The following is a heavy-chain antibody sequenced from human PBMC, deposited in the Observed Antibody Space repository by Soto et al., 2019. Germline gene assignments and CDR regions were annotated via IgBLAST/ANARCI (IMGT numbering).Heavy chain of an antibody. CDR1: GFTVSSNY. J-gene: IGHJ3*02. CDR2: IYSGGST. CDR3: ARDEPRWPYAFDI. Sequence: VGSLRFSCAASGFTVSSNYMSWVRQAPGKGLEWVSVIYSGGSTYYADSVKGRFTISRDNSKNTLYLQMNSLRAEDTAVYYCARDEPRWPYAFDIWGQGTMVTVSS. V-gene: IGHV3-53*01.